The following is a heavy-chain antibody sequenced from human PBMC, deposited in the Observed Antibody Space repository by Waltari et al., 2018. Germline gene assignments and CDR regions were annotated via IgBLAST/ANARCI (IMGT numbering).Heavy chain of an antibody. J-gene: IGHJ4*02. CDR2: INPNSGGT. Sequence: QVQLVQSGAEVKKPGASVKVPCTASGYTFTGYHMHWGRQAPGQWLEWMGRINPNSGGTNYAQKFQGRVTMTRDTSISTAYMELSRLRSDDTDVYYCARGVRETDYWGQGTLVTVSS. V-gene: IGHV1-2*05. CDR1: GYTFTGYH. CDR3: ARGVRETDY.